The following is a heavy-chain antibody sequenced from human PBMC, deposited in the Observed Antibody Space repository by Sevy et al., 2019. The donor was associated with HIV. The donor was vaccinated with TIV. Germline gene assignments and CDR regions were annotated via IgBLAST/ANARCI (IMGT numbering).Heavy chain of an antibody. V-gene: IGHV3-11*06. CDR3: ARADIVVVPAATQDYYYYYGMDV. Sequence: GGSLRLSCAASGFTFSDYYMSWIRQAPGKGLEWVSYISSSSSYTNYADSVKGRFTISRDNAKNSLYLQMNSLRAEDTAVYYCARADIVVVPAATQDYYYYYGMDVWGQGTTVTVSS. J-gene: IGHJ6*02. CDR1: GFTFSDYY. CDR2: ISSSSSYT. D-gene: IGHD2-2*01.